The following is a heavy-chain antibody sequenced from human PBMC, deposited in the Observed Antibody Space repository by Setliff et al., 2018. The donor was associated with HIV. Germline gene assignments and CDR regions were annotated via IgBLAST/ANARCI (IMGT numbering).Heavy chain of an antibody. Sequence: SETLSLTCSVSGVSVSEYHWGWIRQSAEKRLEFIGRIHVGGAKNYNPSLHSRVTMSVDTSNNQISLNLRSVTAADTAFYYCASLRSSNGLFCPLDSWGPGTRVTVSS. V-gene: IGHV4-4*07. D-gene: IGHD2-8*01. CDR1: GVSVSEYH. J-gene: IGHJ4*02. CDR2: IHVGGAK. CDR3: ASLRSSNGLFCPLDS.